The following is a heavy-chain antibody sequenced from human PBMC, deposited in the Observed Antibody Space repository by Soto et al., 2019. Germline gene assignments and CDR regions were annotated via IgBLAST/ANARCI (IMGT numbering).Heavy chain of an antibody. V-gene: IGHV3-21*01. CDR3: ARGGPAGGTDYYYGMDV. D-gene: IGHD6-13*01. CDR2: IALSTSYI. J-gene: IGHJ6*02. CDR1: GFTFSSYG. Sequence: PGGSLRLSCAASGFTFSSYGMNWVRQAPGKGLEWVSSIALSTSYIYYADSVKGRFTISRDNAKNSLYLQMNSLRDEDTAIYYCARGGPAGGTDYYYGMDVWGQGTTVTVSS.